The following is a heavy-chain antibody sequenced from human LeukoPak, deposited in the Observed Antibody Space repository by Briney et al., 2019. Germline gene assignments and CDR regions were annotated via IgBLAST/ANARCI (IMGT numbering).Heavy chain of an antibody. CDR3: ASTFYGDSPPY. Sequence: GGSLRLSCAASGFTVSSNYMSWVRQAPGKGLEWVSVYSGGSTYYADSVKGRFTISRDNSKNTLYLQMNSLRAEDTAVYYCASTFYGDSPPYWGQGTLVTVSS. V-gene: IGHV3-66*01. J-gene: IGHJ4*02. CDR2: YSGGST. CDR1: GFTVSSNY. D-gene: IGHD4-17*01.